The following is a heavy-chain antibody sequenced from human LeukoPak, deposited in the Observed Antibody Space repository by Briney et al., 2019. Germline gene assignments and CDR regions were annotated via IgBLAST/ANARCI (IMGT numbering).Heavy chain of an antibody. V-gene: IGHV4-59*01. CDR1: GGSISTTY. Sequence: PSETLSLTCTVSGGSISTTYWSWVRQPPGKGLEWIAYIYHSETNFNPSLKSRVTISVDTSKNQFSLKLSSVTAADTAVYYCARGSTGDFDYWGQGTLVTVSS. J-gene: IGHJ4*02. D-gene: IGHD4-11*01. CDR3: ARGSTGDFDY. CDR2: IYHSET.